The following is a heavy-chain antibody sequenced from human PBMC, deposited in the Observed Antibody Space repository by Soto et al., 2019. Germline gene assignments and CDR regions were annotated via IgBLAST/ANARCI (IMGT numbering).Heavy chain of an antibody. CDR1: GFAFNNYG. Sequence: PGGSLRLSCTVSGFAFNNYGINWVRQAPGKGLEWVSSISKSDYTYYSDSVKGRFTISRDNAKNSVSLQMNTLRVEDTAVYYCARDCSSTSCGRSNGNWFDPWGQGTLVTVSS. V-gene: IGHV3-21*04. CDR2: ISKSDYT. CDR3: ARDCSSTSCGRSNGNWFDP. D-gene: IGHD2-2*01. J-gene: IGHJ5*02.